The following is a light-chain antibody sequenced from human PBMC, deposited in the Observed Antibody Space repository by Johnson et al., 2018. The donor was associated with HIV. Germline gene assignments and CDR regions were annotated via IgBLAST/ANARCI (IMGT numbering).Light chain of an antibody. Sequence: QSVLTQPPSVSAAPGQKVTISCSGSSSNIGNNYVSWYQQVPGTAPKLLIYDNNKRPSGIPDRFSGSKSGTSATLGITGLQTGDEADYYCGTWDSSLSAHVFGTGTK. V-gene: IGLV1-51*01. CDR1: SSNIGNNY. J-gene: IGLJ1*01. CDR2: DNN. CDR3: GTWDSSLSAHV.